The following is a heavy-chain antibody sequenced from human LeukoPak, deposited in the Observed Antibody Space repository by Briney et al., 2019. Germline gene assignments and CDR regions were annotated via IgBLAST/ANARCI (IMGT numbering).Heavy chain of an antibody. CDR1: GYTFTSYY. J-gene: IGHJ6*03. Sequence: GASVKVSCKASGYTFTSYYMHWVRQAPGQGLEWMGIINPSGGSTSYAQKFQGRVTMTRDMSTSTVYMELSSLRSEDTAVYYCARGGSYDILTGYYPPGGFFSSLSYMDVWGKGTTVTVSS. CDR3: ARGGSYDILTGYYPPGGFFSSLSYMDV. V-gene: IGHV1-46*01. CDR2: INPSGGST. D-gene: IGHD3-9*01.